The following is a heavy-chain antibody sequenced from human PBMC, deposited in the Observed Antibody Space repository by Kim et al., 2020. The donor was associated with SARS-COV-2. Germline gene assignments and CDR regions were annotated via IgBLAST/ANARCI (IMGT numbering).Heavy chain of an antibody. CDR3: STSWQAAAGS. J-gene: IGHJ4*02. Sequence: GSTNFTPSYKSRVTISLDTSKNQFSLERSSVTAADTAVYYCSTSWQAAAGSWGQGTLVTVSS. CDR2: GST. V-gene: IGHV4-59*01. D-gene: IGHD6-13*01.